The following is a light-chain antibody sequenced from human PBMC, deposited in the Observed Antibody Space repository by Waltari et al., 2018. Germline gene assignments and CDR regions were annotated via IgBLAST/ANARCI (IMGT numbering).Light chain of an antibody. CDR1: SSDVGGSAY. J-gene: IGLJ2*01. Sequence: QSALTQPPSASGSPGQSVTISCTGTSSDVGGSAYVSWYQQHPGKAPKVMIYEVSKRPSGVPDRFSGSKSGNTASLTVSGLQAEDEADYYCSSYAGNYNVLFGGGTKLTVL. V-gene: IGLV2-8*01. CDR2: EVS. CDR3: SSYAGNYNVL.